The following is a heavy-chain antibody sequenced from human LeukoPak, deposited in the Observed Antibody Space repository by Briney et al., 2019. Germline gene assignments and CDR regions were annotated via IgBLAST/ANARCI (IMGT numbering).Heavy chain of an antibody. CDR2: ISGYNGNT. CDR3: AREDSRRGSRGYLDY. V-gene: IGHV1-18*01. Sequence: ASVKVSCKASGYTFTSYGISWVRQGPGQGLEWMGWISGYNGNTNYAQKLQGRVTMSTDTSTSTAYMELRSLRSDDTAVYYCAREDSRRGSRGYLDYWGQGTLVTVSS. D-gene: IGHD2-15*01. CDR1: GYTFTSYG. J-gene: IGHJ4*02.